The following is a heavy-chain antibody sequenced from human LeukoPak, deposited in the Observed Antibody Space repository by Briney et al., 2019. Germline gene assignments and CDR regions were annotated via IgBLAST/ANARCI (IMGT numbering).Heavy chain of an antibody. CDR2: ISDNGDRT. Sequence: GGSLRLSCAVSGFTFSSYAMTWVRQAPGKGLEWVSGISDNGDRTYYADSVKGRFAISRDDSKSTLYLQMNSLRGEDTAVYYCAKDFGRNLGGPGYWGRGTLVIVSS. CDR1: GFTFSSYA. D-gene: IGHD3-10*01. CDR3: AKDFGRNLGGPGY. V-gene: IGHV3-23*01. J-gene: IGHJ4*02.